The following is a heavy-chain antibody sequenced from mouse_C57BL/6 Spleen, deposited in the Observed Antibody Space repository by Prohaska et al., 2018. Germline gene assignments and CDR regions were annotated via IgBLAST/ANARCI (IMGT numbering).Heavy chain of an antibody. V-gene: IGHV5-4*01. CDR3: ARDENYGNSWFAY. CDR2: ISDGGSYT. Sequence: ATISDGGSYTYYPDNVKGRFTISRDNAKNNLYLQMSHLKSEDTAMYYCARDENYGNSWFAYWGQGTLVTVSA. D-gene: IGHD2-1*01. J-gene: IGHJ3*01.